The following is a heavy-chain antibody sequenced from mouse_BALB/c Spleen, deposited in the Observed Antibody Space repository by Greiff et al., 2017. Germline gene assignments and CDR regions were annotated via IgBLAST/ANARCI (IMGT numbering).Heavy chain of an antibody. CDR1: GYTFTSYW. J-gene: IGHJ3*01. V-gene: IGHV1-69*02. D-gene: IGHD1-1*01. CDR3: ARNYYGSSYVAY. Sequence: QVQLQQPGAELVKPGASVKLSCKASGYTFTSYWMHWVKQRPGQGLEWIGEIDPSDSYTNYNQKFKGKATLTVDKSSSTAYMQLSSLTSEDSAVYYGARNYYGSSYVAYWGQGTLVTVSA. CDR2: IDPSDSYT.